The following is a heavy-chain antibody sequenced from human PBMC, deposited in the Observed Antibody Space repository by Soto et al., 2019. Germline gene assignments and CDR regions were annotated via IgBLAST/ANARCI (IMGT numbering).Heavy chain of an antibody. J-gene: IGHJ4*02. Sequence: PGGSLRLSCAASGFTFSSYDTHWVRQAPGKGLEWVAVISYDGSNKYYADSVKGRFTISRDNSKNTLYLQMNSLRAEDTAVYYCAKDSTTAYFDYWGQGTLVTVSS. D-gene: IGHD1-1*01. V-gene: IGHV3-30*18. CDR2: ISYDGSNK. CDR1: GFTFSSYD. CDR3: AKDSTTAYFDY.